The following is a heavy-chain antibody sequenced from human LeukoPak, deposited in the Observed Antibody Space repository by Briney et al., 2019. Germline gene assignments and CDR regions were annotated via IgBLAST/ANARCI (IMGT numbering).Heavy chain of an antibody. CDR3: ATEGGRSFDF. CDR1: GYTFTSYD. V-gene: IGHV1-8*01. CDR2: MNPNSGNT. D-gene: IGHD3-16*01. J-gene: IGHJ4*02. Sequence: ASVKVSCKASGYTFTSYDINWVRQATGQGLEWMGWMNPNSGNTGYAQKFQGRVTMTEDTSTDTAYMELSSLRSGDTAVYYCATEGGRSFDFWGQGTLVTVSS.